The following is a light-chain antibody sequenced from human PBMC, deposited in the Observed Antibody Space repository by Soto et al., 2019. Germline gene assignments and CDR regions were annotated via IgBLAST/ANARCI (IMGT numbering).Light chain of an antibody. J-gene: IGKJ2*01. CDR3: QQYDSLPQT. CDR1: QDITNY. Sequence: DLQMTQSPSSLSASVGDRVTITCQASQDITNYLNWYQQKPGKAPKLLIYDASNLETGVPSRFSGSGSAIDFTLTISSPQPEDIATDYCQQYDSLPQTFGQGTKLEIK. CDR2: DAS. V-gene: IGKV1-33*01.